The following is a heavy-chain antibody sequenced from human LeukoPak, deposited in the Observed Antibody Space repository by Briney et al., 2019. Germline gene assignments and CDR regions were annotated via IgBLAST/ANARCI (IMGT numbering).Heavy chain of an antibody. V-gene: IGHV3-23*01. J-gene: IGHJ4*02. D-gene: IGHD3-10*01. CDR3: AKDLSGHYGSGRYYSFDY. CDR1: GFTFSNYA. Sequence: PGGSLRLSCAASGFTFSNYAMSWVRQAPGKGLEWVSGFSGSGGGTYYADSVKGRFTISRDNSKNTLYLQMNSLRAEDTAIYYCAKDLSGHYGSGRYYSFDYWGQGTLVTVSS. CDR2: FSGSGGGT.